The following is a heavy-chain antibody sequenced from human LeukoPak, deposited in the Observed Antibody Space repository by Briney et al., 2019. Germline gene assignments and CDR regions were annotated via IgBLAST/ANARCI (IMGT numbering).Heavy chain of an antibody. Sequence: GGSLRLSCAASGFTFSSYAVHWGRQAPGKGLEWVAVISFDGSDIYYTDSAQGRFTISRDNSKFTVYLQMSSLREGDTAIYYCARGKLDADFAWRWATCGMDVWGQGTTVIVSS. CDR3: ARGKLDADFAWRWATCGMDV. J-gene: IGHJ6*02. CDR2: ISFDGSDI. D-gene: IGHD4-17*01. CDR1: GFTFSSYA. V-gene: IGHV3-30-3*01.